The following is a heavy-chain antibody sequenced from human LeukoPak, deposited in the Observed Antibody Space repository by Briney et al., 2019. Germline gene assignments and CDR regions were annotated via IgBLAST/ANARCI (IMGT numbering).Heavy chain of an antibody. D-gene: IGHD2-2*02. CDR3: ARYTKSADDTFDI. V-gene: IGHV3-7*01. J-gene: IGHJ3*02. Sequence: AGGSLRLSCTASGFTLNNWMSWVRQAPGKGLEWVANIKEDGSQKNYVDSVRGRFTISKDSAKNSLYLQMDSLTAEDTAVYYCARYTKSADDTFDIWGQGTMVTVS. CDR1: GFTLNNW. CDR2: IKEDGSQK.